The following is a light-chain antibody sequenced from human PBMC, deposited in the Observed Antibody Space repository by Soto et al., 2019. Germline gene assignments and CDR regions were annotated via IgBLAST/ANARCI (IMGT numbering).Light chain of an antibody. CDR1: SSDVGSYNL. V-gene: IGLV2-23*01. J-gene: IGLJ1*01. CDR3: CSYAGSSTFV. Sequence: QSALTQPASVSGSPGQSITISCTGTSSDVGSYNLVSWYQQHPGKAPKLMIYEGSKRPSGVSNRFSGSKSGNTASLTISGLPAEDEADYYCCSYAGSSTFVFGTGNKLTVL. CDR2: EGS.